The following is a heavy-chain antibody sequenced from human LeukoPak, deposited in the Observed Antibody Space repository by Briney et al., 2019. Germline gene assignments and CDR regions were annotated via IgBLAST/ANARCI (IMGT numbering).Heavy chain of an antibody. CDR1: GGSXSGYY. J-gene: IGHJ4*02. CDR2: INHSGST. Sequence: GGSXSGYYWSWIRQPPGKGLEWIGEINHSGSTXYNPSLKSRVTISVDKSKNXFLLKLRYVGAADTAVYYWXXXXXXXXXXXXXGYWGQXTXVIVSS. V-gene: IGHV4-34*01. CDR3: XXXXXXXXXXXXXGY.